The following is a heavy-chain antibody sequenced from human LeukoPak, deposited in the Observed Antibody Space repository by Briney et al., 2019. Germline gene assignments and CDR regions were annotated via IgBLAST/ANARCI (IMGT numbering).Heavy chain of an antibody. V-gene: IGHV3-21*01. D-gene: IGHD2-8*01. CDR1: GFTLSSYS. CDR3: ARGGYACANGLCHDY. Sequence: GGSLRLSCAASGFTLSSYSMNWVRQAPGKGLEWVSLISSSSSSICYTDSVKGRFTTSRDNAKNSLYLQMNSLRAEDTAVYYCARGGYACANGLCHDYWGQGTLVTVSS. CDR2: ISSSSSSI. J-gene: IGHJ4*02.